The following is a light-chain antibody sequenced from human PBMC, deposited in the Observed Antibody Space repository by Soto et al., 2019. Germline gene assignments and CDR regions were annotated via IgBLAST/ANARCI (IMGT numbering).Light chain of an antibody. J-gene: IGLJ1*01. CDR2: EGS. CDR3: CSYAGGNTFV. V-gene: IGLV2-23*03. CDR1: SSDVGTYNL. Sequence: QSALTQPASVSGSPGQSITISCTGTSSDVGTYNLVSWYQQRPGKAPKLMIYEGSKRPSGVSNRFSGSKSGNMASLTISGLQAEDEADYYCCSYAGGNTFVFGTGTKLTVL.